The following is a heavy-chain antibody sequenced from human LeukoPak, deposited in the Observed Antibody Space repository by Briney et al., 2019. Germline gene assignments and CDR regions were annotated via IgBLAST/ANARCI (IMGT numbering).Heavy chain of an antibody. V-gene: IGHV1-18*01. Sequence: ASVKVSCKASGYTFTSYGISWVRQAPGQGLEWMGWLNPNSGGTNYAQKFQGWVTTTTDTSTTTAYMELRSLRPDDTAVYYCATYYDSSGYRAEYFQQWGQGTLVTVSS. J-gene: IGHJ1*01. D-gene: IGHD3-22*01. CDR1: GYTFTSYG. CDR2: LNPNSGGT. CDR3: ATYYDSSGYRAEYFQQ.